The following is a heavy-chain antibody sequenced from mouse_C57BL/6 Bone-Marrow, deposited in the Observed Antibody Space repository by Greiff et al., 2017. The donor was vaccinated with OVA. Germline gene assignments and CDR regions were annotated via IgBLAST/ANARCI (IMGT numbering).Heavy chain of an antibody. CDR3: ARADVYAWFAY. D-gene: IGHD2-2*01. J-gene: IGHJ3*01. Sequence: VQLQQSGPELVKPGASVTIPCKASGYTFTDYNMDWVKQSHGKSLEWIGAINPNNGGTIYNQKFKGKATLTVDKSSSTAYMELRSLTSEDTAVYYCARADVYAWFAYWGQGTLVTVSA. V-gene: IGHV1-18*01. CDR1: GYTFTDYN. CDR2: INPNNGGT.